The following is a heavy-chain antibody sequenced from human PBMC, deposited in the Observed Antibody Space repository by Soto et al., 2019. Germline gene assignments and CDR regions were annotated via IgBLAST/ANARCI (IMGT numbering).Heavy chain of an antibody. V-gene: IGHV4-59*01. CDR2: ICYSGST. CDR3: ARGSSIAAAGSNWFDP. J-gene: IGHJ5*02. Sequence: SETLSLTCTVSGGSISSYYWSWIRQPPGKGLEWIGYICYSGSTNYNPSLKSRVTISVDTSKNQFSLKLSSVTAADTAVYYCARGSSIAAAGSNWFDPWGQGTLVTVSS. CDR1: GGSISSYY. D-gene: IGHD6-13*01.